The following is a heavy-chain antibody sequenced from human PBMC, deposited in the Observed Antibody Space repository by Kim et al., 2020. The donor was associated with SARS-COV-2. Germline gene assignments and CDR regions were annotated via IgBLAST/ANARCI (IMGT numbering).Heavy chain of an antibody. D-gene: IGHD5-12*01. V-gene: IGHV3-20*04. J-gene: IGHJ6*02. CDR1: GFTFDDHG. CDR3: ARVSGGYGGYYYYGMDV. CDR2: INWNGGST. Sequence: GGSLRLSCAASGFTFDDHGMSWVRQAPGKGLEWVSGINWNGGSTGYADSVKGRFTISRDNAKNSLHLQMNSLRAEDTALYYCARVSGGYGGYYYYGMDVWGQGTTVTVSS.